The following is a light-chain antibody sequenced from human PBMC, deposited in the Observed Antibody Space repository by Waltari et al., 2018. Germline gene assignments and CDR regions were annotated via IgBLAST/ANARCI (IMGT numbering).Light chain of an antibody. V-gene: IGKV1-39*01. J-gene: IGKJ3*01. CDR3: QQYYTFPRLS. CDR2: GTS. CDR1: QNIDGR. Sequence: DVQMTQSPSSLSASDGDTVTITCRTSQNIDGRLTWLQQKPGKAPELLIYGTSILRGGVPSRFSGSGSGTNFTLTIYNLQPEDFAAYYCQQYYTFPRLSFGPGTTFDV.